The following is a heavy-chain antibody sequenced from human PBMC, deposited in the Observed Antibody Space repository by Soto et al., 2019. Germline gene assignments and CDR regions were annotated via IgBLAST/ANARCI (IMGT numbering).Heavy chain of an antibody. CDR2: ISGSGGST. CDR3: AKAPNEGFGELR. V-gene: IGHV3-23*01. J-gene: IGHJ4*02. CDR1: GFTFSSYA. D-gene: IGHD3-10*01. Sequence: EVQLLESGGGLVQPGGSLRLSCAASGFTFSSYAMSWVRQAPGKGLEWVSAISGSGGSTYYADSVKGRFTSSRDNSKNTLYLQMNSLRAEDTAVYYCAKAPNEGFGELRWGQGTLVTVSS.